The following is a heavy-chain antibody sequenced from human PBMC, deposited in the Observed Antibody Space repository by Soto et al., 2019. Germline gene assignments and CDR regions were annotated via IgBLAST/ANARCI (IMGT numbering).Heavy chain of an antibody. CDR2: ITPMFGTA. V-gene: IGHV1-69*13. Sequence: LVKVSCKASGGSFSNYVISWVRQAPGQGLEWMGEITPMFGTANYAQRFQGRVTITADESTSTGYMEVSSLRSEDTAVYYCARGGSHYYYAMDVWGQGTTVTVSS. CDR3: ARGGSHYYYAMDV. J-gene: IGHJ6*02. CDR1: GGSFSNYV. D-gene: IGHD3-10*01.